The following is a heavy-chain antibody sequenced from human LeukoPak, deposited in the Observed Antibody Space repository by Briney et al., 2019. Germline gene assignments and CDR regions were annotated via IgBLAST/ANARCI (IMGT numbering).Heavy chain of an antibody. J-gene: IGHJ4*02. CDR2: ISSGGGTI. CDR1: GFTFSDCY. V-gene: IGHV3-11*01. D-gene: IGHD1-7*01. Sequence: GGSLRLSCAASGFTFSDCYMSWIRQAPGKGLEWVSYISSGGGTIYYADSVKGRFTISRDNAKNSLYLQMDSLRAEDTAVYYCAREGDWIYVFDYWGQGTQVTVSS. CDR3: AREGDWIYVFDY.